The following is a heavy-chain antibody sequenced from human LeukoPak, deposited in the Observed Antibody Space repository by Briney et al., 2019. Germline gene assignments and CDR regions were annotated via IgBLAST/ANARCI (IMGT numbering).Heavy chain of an antibody. V-gene: IGHV1-18*01. Sequence: VALVKVSCKASGFTFNSYGISWVRQAPGRGLEWMGWISANKGNTNYAQKLQGRVTMTTDTSTRTVYMELRSLRSDDTAVYYCASRSGTYPYYFDYWGQGTLVTVSS. CDR3: ASRSGTYPYYFDY. D-gene: IGHD1-26*01. CDR1: GFTFNSYG. J-gene: IGHJ4*02. CDR2: ISANKGNT.